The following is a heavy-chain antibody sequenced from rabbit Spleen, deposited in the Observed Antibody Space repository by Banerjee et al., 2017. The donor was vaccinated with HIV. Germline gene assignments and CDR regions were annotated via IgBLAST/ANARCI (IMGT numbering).Heavy chain of an antibody. CDR3: ARDGAGGSYFAL. D-gene: IGHD8-1*01. CDR1: GFDFSSSYY. V-gene: IGHV1S40*01. J-gene: IGHJ3*01. Sequence: QSLEESGGDLVKPGASLTLTCKASGFDFSSSYYMCWVRQAPGKGLELIACIDTSSVNTADATWAKGRFTISKTSSTTVTLQMTSLTAADTATYFCARDGAGGSYFALWGQGTLVTVS. CDR2: IDTSSVNT.